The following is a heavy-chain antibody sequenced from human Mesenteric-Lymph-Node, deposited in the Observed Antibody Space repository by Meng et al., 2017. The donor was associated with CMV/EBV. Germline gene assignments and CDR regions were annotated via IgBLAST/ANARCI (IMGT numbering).Heavy chain of an antibody. J-gene: IGHJ4*02. CDR3: AKDRETYHGSGRTDH. CDR2: IIASGGSR. CDR1: GFTFSTFG. V-gene: IGHV3-23*01. Sequence: SGFTFSTFGMSWVRQAPGKGLEWVSSIIASGGSRYFADAVKGRFTVSRDNSKNTLYLHMNGLRAEDTAMYYCAKDRETYHGSGRTDHWGQGTLVTVSS. D-gene: IGHD3-10*01.